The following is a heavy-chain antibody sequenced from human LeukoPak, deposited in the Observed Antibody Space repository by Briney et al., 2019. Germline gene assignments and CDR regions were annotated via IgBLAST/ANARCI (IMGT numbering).Heavy chain of an antibody. D-gene: IGHD3-22*01. CDR2: ISSSGSTI. Sequence: PGGSLRLSCAASGFIFSDYYMSWIRQAPGKGLEWVSYISSSGSTIYYADSVKGRFTISRDNAKNSLYLQMNSLRAEDTAVYYCAREAYYYDSSGYPTENYFDYWGQGTLVTVSS. CDR1: GFIFSDYY. CDR3: AREAYYYDSSGYPTENYFDY. J-gene: IGHJ4*02. V-gene: IGHV3-11*04.